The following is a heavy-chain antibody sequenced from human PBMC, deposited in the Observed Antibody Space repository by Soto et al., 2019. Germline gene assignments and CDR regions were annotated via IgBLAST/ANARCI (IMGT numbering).Heavy chain of an antibody. Sequence: GGSLRLSCAASGFTFSSYSMNWVRQAPGKGLEWVSSISSSSSYIYYADSVKGRFTISRDNAKNSLYLQMNSLRAEDTAVYYCAGAPMDILTGYYRSIGYWGQGTLVTVSS. V-gene: IGHV3-21*01. D-gene: IGHD3-9*01. CDR1: GFTFSSYS. CDR3: AGAPMDILTGYYRSIGY. CDR2: ISSSSSYI. J-gene: IGHJ4*02.